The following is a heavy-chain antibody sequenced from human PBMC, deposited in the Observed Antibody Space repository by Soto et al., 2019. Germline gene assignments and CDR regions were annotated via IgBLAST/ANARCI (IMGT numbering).Heavy chain of an antibody. CDR1: GFTFDDYA. CDR3: AKGGSRYCSSTSCYSAEYFQH. D-gene: IGHD2-2*02. V-gene: IGHV3-9*01. CDR2: ISWNSGSI. Sequence: GGSLRLSCAASGFTFDDYAMHWVRQAPGKGLEWVSGISWNSGSIGYADSVKGRFTISRDNAKNSLYLQMNSLRAEDTALYYCAKGGSRYCSSTSCYSAEYFQHWGQGTLVTVSS. J-gene: IGHJ1*01.